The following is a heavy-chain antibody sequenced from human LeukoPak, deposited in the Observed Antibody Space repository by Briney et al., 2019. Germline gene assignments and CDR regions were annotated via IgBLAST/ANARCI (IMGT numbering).Heavy chain of an antibody. CDR1: GGSFSGYY. J-gene: IGHJ3*02. CDR3: ARFPIFGVVIDAFDI. V-gene: IGHV4-34*01. Sequence: PSETLSLTCAVYGGSFSGYYWSWIRQPPGKGLEWIGEINHSGSTNYNPSLKSRVTISVDTSKNQFSLKLSSVTAADTAVYYCARFPIFGVVIDAFDIWGQGTMVTVSS. D-gene: IGHD3-3*01. CDR2: INHSGST.